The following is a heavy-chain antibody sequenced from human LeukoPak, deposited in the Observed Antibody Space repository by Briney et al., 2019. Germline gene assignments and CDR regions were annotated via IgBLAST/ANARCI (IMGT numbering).Heavy chain of an antibody. V-gene: IGHV3-48*02. J-gene: IGHJ4*02. CDR2: ISSSTSTI. Sequence: GGSLRLSCAASGFTFSNYNMNWVRQAPGKGLEWVSYISSSTSTIYYADSVKGRFTISRDNAKNSLYLQMNSLRDEDTAVYYRARTYYYGYNSWGQETLVTVSS. D-gene: IGHD3-10*01. CDR3: ARTYYYGYNS. CDR1: GFTFSNYN.